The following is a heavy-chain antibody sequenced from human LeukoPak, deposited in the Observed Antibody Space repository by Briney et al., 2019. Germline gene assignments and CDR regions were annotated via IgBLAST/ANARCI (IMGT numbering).Heavy chain of an antibody. CDR1: GVSLSSYT. CDR3: ARGSHCGGDCYSLFES. J-gene: IGHJ1*01. CDR2: ISGSGGAT. D-gene: IGHD2-21*02. V-gene: IGHV3-23*01. Sequence: GGSLRLSCAASGVSLSSYTMMWVRQAPGKGLEWVPAISGSGGATNYADSVKGRFTISRDNAKNTLYLQMDSLRVEDTAVYYCARGSHCGGDCYSLFESWGQGTLATVSS.